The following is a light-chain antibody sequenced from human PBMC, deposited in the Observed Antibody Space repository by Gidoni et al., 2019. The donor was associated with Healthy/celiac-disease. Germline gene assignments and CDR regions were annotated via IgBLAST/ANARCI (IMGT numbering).Light chain of an antibody. CDR1: QDISNY. CDR3: QQYDNLPFT. V-gene: IGKV1-33*01. CDR2: DAS. Sequence: DIQMTQSPSSLSASVGDRVTITCQASQDISNYLNWYQQKPGKAPKLLNYDASNLETGVPSRFSGSGSRTDFTFTISSLQPEDIATYYCQQYDNLPFTFGGGTKVEIK. J-gene: IGKJ4*01.